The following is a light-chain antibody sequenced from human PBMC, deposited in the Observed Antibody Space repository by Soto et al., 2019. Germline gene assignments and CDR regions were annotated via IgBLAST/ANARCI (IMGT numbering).Light chain of an antibody. V-gene: IGLV1-40*01. CDR2: GNI. CDR1: SSNIGAGFD. CDR3: HSYDSSLSGVV. Sequence: QSVLTQPPLVSGAPGQRVTISCTGNSSNIGAGFDVHWYQQLPGTAPQLLIYGNINRPSGVPDRFSGSKSGTSASLAITGLQAEDEADYYCHSYDSSLSGVVFGGGTKLTVL. J-gene: IGLJ2*01.